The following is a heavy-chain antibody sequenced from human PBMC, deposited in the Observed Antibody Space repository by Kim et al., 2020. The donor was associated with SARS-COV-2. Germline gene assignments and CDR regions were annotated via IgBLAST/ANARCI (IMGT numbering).Heavy chain of an antibody. Sequence: GGSLRLSCAASGFTFSSYCMSWVRQAPGKGLEWVANIKQDGSEDYDVDSVKGRFTISRDNAKNSLYLQMNSLRAEDTAVYYCARGGYSSSWYFVDWGQGTLVTLPS. V-gene: IGHV3-7*03. CDR2: IKQDGSED. CDR1: GFTFSSYC. D-gene: IGHD6-13*01. J-gene: IGHJ4*02. CDR3: ARGGYSSSWYFVD.